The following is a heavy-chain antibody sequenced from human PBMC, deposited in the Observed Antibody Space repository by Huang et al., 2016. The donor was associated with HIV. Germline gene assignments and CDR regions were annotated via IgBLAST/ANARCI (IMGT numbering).Heavy chain of an antibody. D-gene: IGHD2-15*01. Sequence: QVLLQQWGAGVLKPSETLSLTCGVSGGPFNGFLWGWIRQPPGKGLGWIGEIHYSGNTNYNPPLKSRVTMSVDTSKRQFSLSLKSVTAADTAVYYCARARLLLPFDYWGQGALVAVSS. CDR1: GGPFNGFL. CDR3: ARARLLLPFDY. V-gene: IGHV4-34*02. CDR2: IHYSGNT. J-gene: IGHJ4*02.